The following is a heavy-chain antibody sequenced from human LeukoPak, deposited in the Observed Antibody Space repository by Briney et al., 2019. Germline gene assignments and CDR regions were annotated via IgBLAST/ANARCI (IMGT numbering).Heavy chain of an antibody. J-gene: IGHJ4*02. CDR3: AKVSPINPSGYLDY. CDR2: IRYDGSIK. V-gene: IGHV3-30*02. Sequence: GGSLRLSCAASGFTFSSYGMHWVRQAPGKGLDWVAFIRYDGSIKDYADSVKGRFTISRDDSKNTLYLQMNSLRAEDTAIYYCAKVSPINPSGYLDYWGQGTLVTVSS. D-gene: IGHD3-3*01. CDR1: GFTFSSYG.